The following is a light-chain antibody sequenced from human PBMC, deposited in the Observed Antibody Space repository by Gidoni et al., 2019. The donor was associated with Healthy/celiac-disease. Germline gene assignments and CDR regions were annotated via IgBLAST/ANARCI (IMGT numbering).Light chain of an antibody. J-gene: IGKJ4*01. Sequence: DIHMTQPPSSLSASVGDRVTITCRARQGISNSLAWYQQEPGKAPKLLLYAASRLESGAPSRCSGSGSGSDYTLTISSLQPEEVATYYCQRYYSTPLTFGGGTKVEIK. V-gene: IGKV1-NL1*01. CDR1: QGISNS. CDR3: QRYYSTPLT. CDR2: AAS.